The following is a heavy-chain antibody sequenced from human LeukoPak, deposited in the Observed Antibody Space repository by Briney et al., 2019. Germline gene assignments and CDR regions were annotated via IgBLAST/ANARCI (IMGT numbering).Heavy chain of an antibody. V-gene: IGHV3-9*01. D-gene: IGHD3-10*01. Sequence: GRSLRLSCAASGFTFDDYAMHWVRQAPGKGLEWVSGISWNSGSTAYADSVRGRFTISRDNAKNSLYLQMNSLRAEGTALYYCAKDGGSGSTNWYYYGMDVWGQGTTVTVSS. CDR1: GFTFDDYA. CDR3: AKDGGSGSTNWYYYGMDV. J-gene: IGHJ6*02. CDR2: ISWNSGST.